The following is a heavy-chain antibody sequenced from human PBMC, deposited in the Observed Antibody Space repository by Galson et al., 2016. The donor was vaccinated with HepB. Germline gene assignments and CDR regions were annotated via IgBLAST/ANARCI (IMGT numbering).Heavy chain of an antibody. CDR2: IYYSGST. CDR3: ARDAHYVDLHNDAFDI. Sequence: TLSLTCTVSGGSISSGIYYWSWIRQHPGKGLEWIGYIYYSGSTYYNPSLKSRVTISVDTSKNQFSLKLISVTAADTAVYYCARDAHYVDLHNDAFDIWGQGTMVTVS. V-gene: IGHV4-31*03. J-gene: IGHJ3*02. D-gene: IGHD4-17*01. CDR1: GGSISSGIYY.